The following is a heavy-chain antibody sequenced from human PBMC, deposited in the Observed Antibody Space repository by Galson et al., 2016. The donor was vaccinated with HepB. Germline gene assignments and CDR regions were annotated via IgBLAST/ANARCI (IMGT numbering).Heavy chain of an antibody. D-gene: IGHD6-19*01. CDR3: VRDPVRGWAPFDY. J-gene: IGHJ4*02. V-gene: IGHV1-3*04. Sequence: SVKVSCKASGYTFTNFPINWVRQAPGQRLEWMGWINTGNGDTRYSQSFQGRATITRDTSASTAYMELNTLTSEGTAVYYCVRDPVRGWAPFDYWGQGTLVTVSS. CDR2: INTGNGDT. CDR1: GYTFTNFP.